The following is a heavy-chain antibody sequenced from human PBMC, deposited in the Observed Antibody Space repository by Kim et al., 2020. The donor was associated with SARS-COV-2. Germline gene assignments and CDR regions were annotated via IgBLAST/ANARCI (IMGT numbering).Heavy chain of an antibody. V-gene: IGHV3-11*05. CDR3: ARVASSAATTNWFDP. CDR1: GFTFSDYY. J-gene: IGHJ5*02. CDR2: ISSSSSYT. D-gene: IGHD2-15*01. Sequence: GGSLRLSCAASGFTFSDYYMSWIRQAPGKGLEWVSYISSSSSYTNYADSVKGRFTISRDNAKNSLYLQMNSLRAEDTAVYYCARVASSAATTNWFDPWGQGTLVTVSS.